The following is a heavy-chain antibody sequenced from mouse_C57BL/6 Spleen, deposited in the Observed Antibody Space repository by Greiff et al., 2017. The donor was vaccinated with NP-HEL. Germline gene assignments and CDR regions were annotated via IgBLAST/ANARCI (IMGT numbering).Heavy chain of an antibody. CDR1: GYTFTSYG. Sequence: VKLQESGAELARPGASVKLSCKASGYTFTSYGISWVKQRTGQGLEWIGEIYPGSGNTYYNEKFKGKATMTADKSSSTAYMELRSLTSEDSAVYFCARDEDDYHYYAMDYWGQGTSVTVSS. D-gene: IGHD2-4*01. CDR2: IYPGSGNT. CDR3: ARDEDDYHYYAMDY. J-gene: IGHJ4*01. V-gene: IGHV1-81*01.